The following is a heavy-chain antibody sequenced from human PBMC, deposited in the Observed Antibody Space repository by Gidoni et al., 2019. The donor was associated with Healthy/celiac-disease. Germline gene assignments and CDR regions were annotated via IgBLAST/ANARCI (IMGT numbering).Heavy chain of an antibody. CDR1: GYSFTSYW. CDR3: ARQRDYSNSYYYYGMDV. Sequence: EVQLVQSGAEVKKPGESLKISCKGSGYSFTSYWIGWVRQMPGKGLEWMGIIYPGYSDTRYSPSFQGQVTISADKSISTAYLQWSSLKASDTAMYYCARQRDYSNSYYYYGMDVWGQGTTVTVSS. J-gene: IGHJ6*02. D-gene: IGHD4-4*01. CDR2: IYPGYSDT. V-gene: IGHV5-51*01.